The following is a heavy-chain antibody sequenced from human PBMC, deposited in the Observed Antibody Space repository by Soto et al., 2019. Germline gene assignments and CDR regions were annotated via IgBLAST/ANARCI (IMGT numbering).Heavy chain of an antibody. CDR1: GFSFSTSGVG. D-gene: IGHD3-9*01. CDR3: ARRITIFGLLSIHDAFAI. V-gene: IGHV2-5*02. J-gene: IGHJ3*02. Sequence: QITLKESGPTLVKPTQTLTLTCSFSGFSFSTSGVGVGWIRQPPGKALEWLALIYWDDDKRYSPSLKSRLTTTKDPSENQRVLTMTYRDPVDTATYYCARRITIFGLLSIHDAFAIWGQGPMVTVST. CDR2: IYWDDDK.